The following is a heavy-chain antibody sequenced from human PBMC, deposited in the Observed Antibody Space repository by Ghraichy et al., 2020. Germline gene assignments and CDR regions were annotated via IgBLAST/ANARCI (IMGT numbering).Heavy chain of an antibody. CDR3: ASQIVGATMAFDY. Sequence: SETLSLTCTVSGGSISSYYWSWIRQPPGKGLEWIGYIYYSGSTNYNPSLKSRVTISVDTSKNQFSLKLSPVTAADTAVYYCASQIVGATMAFDYWGQGTLVTVSS. CDR1: GGSISSYY. J-gene: IGHJ4*02. D-gene: IGHD1-26*01. CDR2: IYYSGST. V-gene: IGHV4-59*08.